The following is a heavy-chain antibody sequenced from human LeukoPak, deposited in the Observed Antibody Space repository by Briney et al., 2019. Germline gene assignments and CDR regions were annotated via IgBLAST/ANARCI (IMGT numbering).Heavy chain of an antibody. D-gene: IGHD2-2*02. Sequence: ASVKVSCKASGYTFTSYYMHWVRQAPGQGLEWMGIINPSGGSTSYAQKFQGRVTMTRGTSTSTVYMELSSPRSEDTAVYYCARVDCSSTSCYSFNYWGQGTLVTVSS. CDR1: GYTFTSYY. CDR2: INPSGGST. CDR3: ARVDCSSTSCYSFNY. V-gene: IGHV1-46*01. J-gene: IGHJ4*02.